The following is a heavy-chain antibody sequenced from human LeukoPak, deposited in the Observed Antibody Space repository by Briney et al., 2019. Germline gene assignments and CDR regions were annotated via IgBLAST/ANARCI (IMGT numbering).Heavy chain of an antibody. CDR1: DDSFSSHF. D-gene: IGHD4-17*01. Sequence: SETLSLTCAVSDDSFSSHFWTWIRQPPGKGLEWIGYISYIGSTNYNPSLKSRVTISIDTSKNQFSLKLSSVTAADTAVYYCARDLVTVTKGFDIWGQGTMVSVSS. V-gene: IGHV4-59*11. CDR2: ISYIGST. CDR3: ARDLVTVTKGFDI. J-gene: IGHJ3*02.